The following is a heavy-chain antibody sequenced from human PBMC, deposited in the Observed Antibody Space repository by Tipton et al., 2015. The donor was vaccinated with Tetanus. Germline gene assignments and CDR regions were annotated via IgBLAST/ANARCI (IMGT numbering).Heavy chain of an antibody. Sequence: QLVQSGPEVKKPGASVNVSRKASGYTFTSYFMQWVRQAPGQGLEWMGIINPSGGRTNYVQKFQGRLTMTRDKSTSTVYMELSSLRSEDTAVYYCASWSQVESFDIWGQGTMVTVPS. V-gene: IGHV1-46*01. CDR3: ASWSQVESFDI. J-gene: IGHJ3*02. CDR2: INPSGGRT. CDR1: GYTFTSYF. D-gene: IGHD3-3*01.